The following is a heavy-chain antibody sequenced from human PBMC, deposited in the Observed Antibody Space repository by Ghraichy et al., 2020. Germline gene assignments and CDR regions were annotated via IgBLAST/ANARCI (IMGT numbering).Heavy chain of an antibody. CDR1: GGSISSYY. CDR3: ARGQLPILRFDY. J-gene: IGHJ4*02. V-gene: IGHV4-59*01. CDR2: IYYSGRT. D-gene: IGHD2-2*01. Sequence: SETLSLTCTVSGGSISSYYWSWIRQPPGKGLEWIGYIYYSGRTNYNPSLRSRVTISVDTSKNQFSLKLSSVTAADTAVYYCARGQLPILRFDYWGQGTLVTVSS.